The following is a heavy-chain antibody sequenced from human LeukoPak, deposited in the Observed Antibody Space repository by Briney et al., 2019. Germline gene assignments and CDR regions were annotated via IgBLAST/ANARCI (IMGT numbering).Heavy chain of an antibody. Sequence: GGSLRLSCAASGFTVSSCYMSWVRLAPGKGLEWVSVIYSGGSTFYADSVKGRFTISRDNANNSLYLQMDSLRAEDTAVYYCARDGDYDILIGFNWFDPWGQGTLVTVSS. D-gene: IGHD3-9*01. V-gene: IGHV3-66*01. J-gene: IGHJ5*02. CDR2: IYSGGST. CDR3: ARDGDYDILIGFNWFDP. CDR1: GFTVSSCY.